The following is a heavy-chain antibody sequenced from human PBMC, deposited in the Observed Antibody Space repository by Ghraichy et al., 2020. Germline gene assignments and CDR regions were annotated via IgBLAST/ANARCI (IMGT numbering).Heavy chain of an antibody. CDR1: GYTFISYA. CDR3: ARLTRVHSSGWYYFDC. V-gene: IGHV1-3*01. J-gene: IGHJ4*02. CDR2: IIADNGNT. Sequence: ASVKVSCKASGYTFISYALPWVRQAPGQRLEWMGWIIADNGNTQYAQKFQGRVTITRGTSARTAYMELSSLRSEDTAVYYCARLTRVHSSGWYYFDCWGQGTL. D-gene: IGHD6-19*01.